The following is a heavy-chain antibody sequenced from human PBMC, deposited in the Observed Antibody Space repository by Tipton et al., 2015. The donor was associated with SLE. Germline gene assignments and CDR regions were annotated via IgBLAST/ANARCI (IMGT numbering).Heavy chain of an antibody. V-gene: IGHV4-39*07. CDR1: GAYISSSSSY. D-gene: IGHD1-26*01. CDR3: AREGLGTSYYYYMDV. J-gene: IGHJ6*03. Sequence: TLSLTCTVSGAYISSSSSYWGWIRQPPGKGLEWIGSISYSGSTNYNPSLKSRVTISVDTSKNQFSLKLSSVTAADTAVYYCAREGLGTSYYYYMDVWGKGTTVTVSS. CDR2: ISYSGST.